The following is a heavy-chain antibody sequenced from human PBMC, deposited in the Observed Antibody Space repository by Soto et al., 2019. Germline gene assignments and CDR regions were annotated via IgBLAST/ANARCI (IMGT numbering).Heavy chain of an antibody. CDR2: VYYTGTI. J-gene: IGHJ5*01. Sequence: XGTLSLTCSVSKVSISSSYLNWLRQAPGKGLEWIGFVYYTGTIKYNPSLKSRVTISVDTSRNEFSLRLTSVTTADTAFYFCARDFAGRGPFDPWGPGTLVTVSS. D-gene: IGHD1-26*01. CDR3: ARDFAGRGPFDP. V-gene: IGHV4-59*01. CDR1: KVSISSSY.